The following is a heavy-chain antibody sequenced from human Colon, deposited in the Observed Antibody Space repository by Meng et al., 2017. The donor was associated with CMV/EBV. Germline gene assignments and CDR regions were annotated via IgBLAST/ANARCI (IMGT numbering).Heavy chain of an antibody. D-gene: IGHD3-10*01. CDR1: GGSFSGYY. CDR2: INHSGST. J-gene: IGHJ4*02. CDR3: ARGLYGSGRHQIDY. V-gene: IGHV4-34*01. Sequence: QGLLTRWGAGLLEPSETLSLTCAVYGGSFSGYYWSWIRQPPGKGLEWIGEINHSGSTNYNPSLKSRVTISVDTSKNQFSLKLSSVTAADTAVYYCARGLYGSGRHQIDYWGQGTLVTVSS.